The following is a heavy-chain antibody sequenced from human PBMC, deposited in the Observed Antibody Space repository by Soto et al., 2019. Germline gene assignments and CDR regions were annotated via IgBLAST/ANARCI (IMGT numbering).Heavy chain of an antibody. CDR3: ARDLSGIAARLGELS. V-gene: IGHV1-69*13. J-gene: IGHJ4*02. D-gene: IGHD6-6*01. CDR2: IIPIFGTA. Sequence: SVKVSCKASGGTFSSYAISWVRQAPGQGLEWMGGIIPIFGTANYAQKFQGRVTITADESTSTAYMELSSLRSEDTAVYYCARDLSGIAARLGELSWGQGTLVTVSS. CDR1: GGTFSSYA.